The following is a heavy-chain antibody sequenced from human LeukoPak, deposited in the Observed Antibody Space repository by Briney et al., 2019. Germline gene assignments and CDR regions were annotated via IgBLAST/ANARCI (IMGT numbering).Heavy chain of an antibody. CDR1: GFTFSNYG. Sequence: PGGSLRLSCAASGFTFSNYGMHWVRQAPGKGLEWVAVISYDGSNRYYADSVKGRFTISRDNSKNTLYLQMNSLRAEDTAVYYCVVILPDCWGQGTLVTVSS. V-gene: IGHV3-30*03. CDR3: VVILPDC. CDR2: ISYDGSNR. D-gene: IGHD1-26*01. J-gene: IGHJ4*02.